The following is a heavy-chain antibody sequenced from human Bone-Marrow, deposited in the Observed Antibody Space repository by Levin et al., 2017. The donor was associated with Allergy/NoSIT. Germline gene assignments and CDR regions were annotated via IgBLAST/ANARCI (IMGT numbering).Heavy chain of an antibody. CDR2: IYSGGST. J-gene: IGHJ4*02. D-gene: IGHD6-19*01. V-gene: IGHV3-53*01. Sequence: GESLKISCAASGFTVSSNYMSWVRQAPGKGLEWVSVIYSGGSTYYADSVKGRFTISRDNSKNTLYLQMNSLRAEDTAVYYCARVSSSGWYYFDYWGQGTLVTVSS. CDR1: GFTVSSNY. CDR3: ARVSSSGWYYFDY.